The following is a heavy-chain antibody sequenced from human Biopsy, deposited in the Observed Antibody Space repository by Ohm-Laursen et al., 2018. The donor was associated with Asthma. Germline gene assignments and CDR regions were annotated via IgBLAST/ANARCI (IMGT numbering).Heavy chain of an antibody. CDR1: GFTFSDYD. V-gene: IGHV3-30-3*01. J-gene: IGHJ6*02. D-gene: IGHD1-20*01. CDR2: ISYDGTNK. Sequence: RSLRLSCAASGFTFSDYDMHWVRQAPGKGLEWVAVISYDGTNKDYADSVKGRFTFSRDNSQNTLSLGMNSLRVEDTAVYYCARDLRSDNWNPWGMDVWGLGTTVTVAS. CDR3: ARDLRSDNWNPWGMDV.